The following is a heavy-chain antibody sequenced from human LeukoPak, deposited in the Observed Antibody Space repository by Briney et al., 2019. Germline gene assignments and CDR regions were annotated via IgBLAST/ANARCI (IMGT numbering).Heavy chain of an antibody. D-gene: IGHD4-17*01. J-gene: IGHJ3*02. Sequence: PGGSLRLSCAASRVTFSNYWMHWVRQAPGKGLVWVSRINSVGSSTSYADSVRGRFTISRHNARNTLYLQMNSLRAEDTAVYYCASHGDYDAFDIWGQGTMVTVSS. CDR3: ASHGDYDAFDI. V-gene: IGHV3-74*01. CDR2: INSVGSST. CDR1: RVTFSNYW.